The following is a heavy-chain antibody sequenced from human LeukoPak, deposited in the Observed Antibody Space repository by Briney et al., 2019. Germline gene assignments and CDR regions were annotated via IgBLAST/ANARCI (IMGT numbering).Heavy chain of an antibody. D-gene: IGHD2-2*01. CDR1: GGTFSSYA. CDR2: IIPIFGTA. Sequence: SVKVSCKASGGTFSSYAISWVRQAPGQELEWMGGIIPIFGTANYAQKFQGRVTITADESTSTAYMELSSLRSEDTAVYYCARVVVPAGHVDYWGQGTLVTVSS. J-gene: IGHJ4*02. CDR3: ARVVVPAGHVDY. V-gene: IGHV1-69*01.